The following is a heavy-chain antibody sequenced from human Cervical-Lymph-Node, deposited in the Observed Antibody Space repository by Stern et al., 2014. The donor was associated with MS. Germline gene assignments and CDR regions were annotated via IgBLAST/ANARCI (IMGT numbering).Heavy chain of an antibody. J-gene: IGHJ4*02. D-gene: IGHD1-26*01. V-gene: IGHV1-69*01. CDR3: ATGADATYYFDL. CDR1: GGTVSSYA. CDR2: IIPIFGTT. Sequence: VQLVESGAEVKRPGSSVKVSCRASGGTVSSYAINWLRQAPGQGLEWMGGIIPIFGTTNYAQKFQGRVTIIADGSANTAYMDLSRLKSEDTAVYYCATGADATYYFDLWGQGTLVTVSS.